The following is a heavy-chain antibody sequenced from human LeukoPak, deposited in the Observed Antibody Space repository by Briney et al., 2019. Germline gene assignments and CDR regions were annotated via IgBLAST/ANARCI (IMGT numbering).Heavy chain of an antibody. J-gene: IGHJ6*03. CDR1: GFTFSSYG. Sequence: HPGGSLRLSCAASGFTFSSYGMHWVRQAPGKGLEWVAFIRYDGSNKYYADSVKGRFTISRDNSKNTLYLQMNSLRAEDTAVYYCARVSSGWLYYYYYMDVWGKGPRSPSP. D-gene: IGHD6-19*01. CDR3: ARVSSGWLYYYYYMDV. V-gene: IGHV3-30*02. CDR2: IRYDGSNK.